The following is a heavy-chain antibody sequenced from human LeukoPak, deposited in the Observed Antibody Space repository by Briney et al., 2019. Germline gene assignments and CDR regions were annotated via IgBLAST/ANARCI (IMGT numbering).Heavy chain of an antibody. CDR3: ATRLGGEY. CDR2: ITTEGVGT. CDR1: GITFSSYP. J-gene: IGHJ4*02. D-gene: IGHD3-9*01. Sequence: PGGSLRLSCTASGITFSSYPMTWVRQAPGKGLEWVSTITTEGVGTYYADSVKGRFAISRDNARSTLYLQMNSLRAEGTALYYCATRLGGEYWGQGTLVTVSS. V-gene: IGHV3-23*01.